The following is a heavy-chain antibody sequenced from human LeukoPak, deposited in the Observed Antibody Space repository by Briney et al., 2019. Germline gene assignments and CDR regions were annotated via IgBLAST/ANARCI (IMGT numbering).Heavy chain of an antibody. CDR1: GYTFTSYG. D-gene: IGHD6-13*01. V-gene: IGHV1-18*01. Sequence: ASVKVSCKASGYTFTSYGISWVRQAPGQGLEGMGWISAYNGNTNYAQKLQGRVTMTTGTSTSTAYMELRSLRSDDTAVYYCARGCPASSSCWFDPWGQGTLVTVSS. CDR3: ARGCPASSSCWFDP. CDR2: ISAYNGNT. J-gene: IGHJ5*02.